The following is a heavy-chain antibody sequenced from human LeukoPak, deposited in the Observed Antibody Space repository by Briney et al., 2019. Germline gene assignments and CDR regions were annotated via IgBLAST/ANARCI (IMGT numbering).Heavy chain of an antibody. Sequence: GGSLRLSCAASGFTFDDYGMSWVRQAPGKGLEWVSGINWNGGSTGYADSVKGRFTISRDNAMNSLYLQMSSLRAEDTALYYCARGGYSYGLDYWGQGTLVTVSS. CDR2: INWNGGST. V-gene: IGHV3-20*04. J-gene: IGHJ4*02. CDR1: GFTFDDYG. D-gene: IGHD5-18*01. CDR3: ARGGYSYGLDY.